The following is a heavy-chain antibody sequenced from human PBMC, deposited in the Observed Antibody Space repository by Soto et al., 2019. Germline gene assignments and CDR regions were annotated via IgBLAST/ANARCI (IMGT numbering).Heavy chain of an antibody. J-gene: IGHJ5*02. CDR3: ARDRVDCSGGNCWRSVEDT. D-gene: IGHD2-15*01. CDR1: GYTFTSYY. V-gene: IGHV1-46*01. CDR2: IDPSGGGT. Sequence: QVQLVQSGAEVKKPGASVRVSCKASGYTFTSYYMHWVRQAPGQGLEWMGIIDPSGGGTSYAQKFQCRLTMTRETSTSTVYMELSSLRSEDTAVYYCARDRVDCSGGNCWRSVEDTWGQGTLVTVSS.